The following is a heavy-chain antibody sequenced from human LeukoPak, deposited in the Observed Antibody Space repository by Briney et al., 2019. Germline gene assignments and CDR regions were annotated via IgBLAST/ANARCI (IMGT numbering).Heavy chain of an antibody. CDR1: GYSISSGYY. Sequence: SETLSLTCTVSGYSISSGYYWGWIRQAPGKGLEWIGSIYNSGSTYYNPSLKSRVTISVDTSKNQFSLKLSSVTAADTAVYYCARHKYSSGWPPEGAFDIWGQGTMVTVSS. D-gene: IGHD6-19*01. V-gene: IGHV4-38-2*02. J-gene: IGHJ3*02. CDR3: ARHKYSSGWPPEGAFDI. CDR2: IYNSGST.